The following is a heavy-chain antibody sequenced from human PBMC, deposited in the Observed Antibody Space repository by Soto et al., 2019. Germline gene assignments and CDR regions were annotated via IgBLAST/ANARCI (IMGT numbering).Heavy chain of an antibody. V-gene: IGHV4-39*01. CDR3: ARHIAGTWFDP. CDR1: GDSINSDKYY. Sequence: PSETLSLTCSVSGDSINSDKYYWGWIRQPPGKGLEWIGSIYYSGNTYYTASLKTRVTISLDTSKDQFTLKVTSVTAADTAVYYCARHIAGTWFDPWGQGALVTVSS. J-gene: IGHJ5*02. D-gene: IGHD2-21*01. CDR2: IYYSGNT.